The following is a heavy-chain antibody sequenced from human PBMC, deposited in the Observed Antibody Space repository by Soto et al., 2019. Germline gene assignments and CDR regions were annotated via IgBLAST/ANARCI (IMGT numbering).Heavy chain of an antibody. Sequence: GGSLRLSCVASGFTFSSYVMRWVRQTPGKGLEWVSTVAGSGTNTYYADSVKGRFSIYRDNSKNTLILQMNSLSADATAVYYCAKGSAYDPGSPGSYSDFWGQGTLVTVSS. CDR3: AKGSAYDPGSPGSYSDF. D-gene: IGHD3-3*01. CDR2: VAGSGTNT. V-gene: IGHV3-23*01. CDR1: GFTFSSYV. J-gene: IGHJ4*02.